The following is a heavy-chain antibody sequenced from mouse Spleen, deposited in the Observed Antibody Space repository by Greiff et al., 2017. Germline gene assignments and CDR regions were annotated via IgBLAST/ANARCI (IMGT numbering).Heavy chain of an antibody. J-gene: IGHJ2*01. CDR3: ARATVVADYFDY. CDR1: GFTFSSYA. V-gene: IGHV5-9-3*01. CDR2: ISSGGSYT. Sequence: EVQGVESGGGLVKPGGSLKLSCAASGFTFSSYAMSWVRQTPEKRLEWVATISSGGSYTYYPDSVKGRFTISRDNAKNTLYLQMSSLRSEDTAMYYCARATVVADYFDYWGQGTTLTVSS. D-gene: IGHD1-1*01.